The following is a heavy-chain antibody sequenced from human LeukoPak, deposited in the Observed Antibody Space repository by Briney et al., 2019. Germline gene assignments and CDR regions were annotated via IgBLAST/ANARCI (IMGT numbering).Heavy chain of an antibody. V-gene: IGHV3-23*01. CDR3: AKLSGWTGWFFDY. CDR1: GFTFSSYA. Sequence: GGSLGLSCAASGFTFSSYAISWVRQAPGKGLEWVSAISKSGDSTYYADSVKGRFTISRDNSRNTIYLQMNNLRVEDTAVYYCAKLSGWTGWFFDYWGQGTVVTVSS. CDR2: ISKSGDST. J-gene: IGHJ4*02. D-gene: IGHD6-19*01.